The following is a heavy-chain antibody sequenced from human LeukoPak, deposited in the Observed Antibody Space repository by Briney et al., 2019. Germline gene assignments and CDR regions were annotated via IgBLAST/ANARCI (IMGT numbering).Heavy chain of an antibody. CDR2: ISPSTTHT. D-gene: IGHD1-26*01. Sequence: PGGSLRLSCAASGFTFSSYSINWVRQAPGKGLEWLSYISPSTTHTSYADSVKGRFTISRDNAKNLLFLQMNSLRAEDTAVYYCARGGHGAADQWGQGTLVTVSS. CDR1: GFTFSSYS. CDR3: ARGGHGAADQ. V-gene: IGHV3-21*04. J-gene: IGHJ5*02.